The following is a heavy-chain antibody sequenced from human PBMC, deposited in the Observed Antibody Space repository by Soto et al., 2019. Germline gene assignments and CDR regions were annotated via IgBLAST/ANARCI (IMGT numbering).Heavy chain of an antibody. D-gene: IGHD6-19*01. CDR3: AKYGEQWLVLFSDY. J-gene: IGHJ4*02. CDR1: GFTFSSYA. CDR2: ISGSGVST. Sequence: PGGSLRLSCAASGFTFSSYAMSWVRQAPGKGLEWVSAISGSGVSTYYADSVKGRFTISRGNSKNTLYLQMNSLRAEDTAVYYCAKYGEQWLVLFSDYWGQGTLVTVSS. V-gene: IGHV3-23*01.